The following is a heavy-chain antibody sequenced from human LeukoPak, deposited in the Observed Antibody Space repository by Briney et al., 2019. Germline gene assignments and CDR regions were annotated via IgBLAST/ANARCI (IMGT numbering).Heavy chain of an antibody. J-gene: IGHJ4*02. D-gene: IGHD3-22*01. CDR2: ISGSGSTT. CDR1: GGSFSGYY. Sequence: PSETLSLTCAVYGGSFSGYYWSWIRQPPGKGLEWVSAISGSGSTTYYADSVKGRFTISRDNSKNTLWLQMNSLRPDDTAVYYCAQDSTGYFYNYWGQGTLVTVSS. CDR3: AQDSTGYFYNY. V-gene: IGHV3-23*01.